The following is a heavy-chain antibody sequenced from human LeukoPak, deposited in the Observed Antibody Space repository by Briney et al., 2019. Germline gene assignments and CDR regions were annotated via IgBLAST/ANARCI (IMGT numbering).Heavy chain of an antibody. D-gene: IGHD3-10*01. V-gene: IGHV1-18*01. CDR1: GYTFTSYG. CDR2: ISAYNGNT. J-gene: IGHJ4*02. Sequence: ASVKVSCKASGYTFTSYGISWVRLAPGQGLEWMGWISAYNGNTNYAQKLQGRVTMTTDTSTSTAYMELRSLRSDDTAVYYCARERITMVRGVIITAEGLDYWGQGTLVTVSP. CDR3: ARERITMVRGVIITAEGLDY.